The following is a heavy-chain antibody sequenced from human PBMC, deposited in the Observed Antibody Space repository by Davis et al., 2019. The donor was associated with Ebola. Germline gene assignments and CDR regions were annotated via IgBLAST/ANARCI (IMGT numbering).Heavy chain of an antibody. J-gene: IGHJ6*02. Sequence: SETLSLTCTVSGGSISSYYWSWIRQPPGKGLEWIGYIYYSGSTNYNPSLKSRVTISVDTSKNQFSLKLSSVTAADTAVYYCARGWSGYSLYYYYGMDVWGQGTTVTVSS. D-gene: IGHD3-3*01. CDR1: GGSISSYY. V-gene: IGHV4-59*12. CDR2: IYYSGST. CDR3: ARGWSGYSLYYYYGMDV.